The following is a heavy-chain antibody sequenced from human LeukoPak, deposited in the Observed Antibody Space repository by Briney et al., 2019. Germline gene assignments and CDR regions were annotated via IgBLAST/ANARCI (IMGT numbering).Heavy chain of an antibody. CDR1: GGSISNYY. V-gene: IGHV4-59*01. Sequence: PSETLSLTCTVSGGSISNYYRNWIRQPPGEGLESIGNIYYSGSTYYNPSLKSRVTISVDTSKSHFSLKLSSVTAADTAVYFCARVDSSRWYATFDYWGQGTLVTVSS. D-gene: IGHD6-13*01. CDR3: ARVDSSRWYATFDY. CDR2: IYYSGST. J-gene: IGHJ4*02.